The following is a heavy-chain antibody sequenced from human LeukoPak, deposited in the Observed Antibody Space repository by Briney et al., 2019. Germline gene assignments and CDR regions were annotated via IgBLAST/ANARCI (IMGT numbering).Heavy chain of an antibody. CDR1: GGSFSGYY. CDR2: INHRGST. Sequence: SETLSLTCAVYGGSFSGYYWSWIRQPPGKGLEWRGEINHRGSTNYHPPLKSPVTKSVAPSQDHSSLELSPVTAADTAVYYCAGGRSGWYPFDWFDPWGQGTLVTVSS. CDR3: AGGRSGWYPFDWFDP. J-gene: IGHJ5*02. D-gene: IGHD6-19*01. V-gene: IGHV4-34*01.